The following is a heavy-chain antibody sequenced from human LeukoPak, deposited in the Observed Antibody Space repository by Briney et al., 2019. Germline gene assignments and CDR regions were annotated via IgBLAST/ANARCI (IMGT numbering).Heavy chain of an antibody. Sequence: ASVKVSCKASGYTFTSYDINWVRQATGQGFEWMGWMNPNSGNTGYAQKFQGRVTMTRNTSISTAYMELSSLRSKDTAVYYCARSRPRFPASGSYFRAPNWFDPWGQGTLVTVSS. CDR2: MNPNSGNT. CDR3: ARSRPRFPASGSYFRAPNWFDP. D-gene: IGHD3-10*01. CDR1: GYTFTSYD. V-gene: IGHV1-8*01. J-gene: IGHJ5*02.